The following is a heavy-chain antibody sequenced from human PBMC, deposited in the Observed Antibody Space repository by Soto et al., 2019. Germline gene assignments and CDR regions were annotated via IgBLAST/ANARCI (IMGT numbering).Heavy chain of an antibody. CDR3: ATLDSSGLGCFDY. V-gene: IGHV4-34*01. CDR2: INHSGST. D-gene: IGHD6-19*01. Sequence: SETLSLTCAVYGGSFSGYYWSWIRQPPGKGLEWIGEINHSGSTYYNPSLKSRVTISVDTSKNQFSLKLSSVTAADTAVYYCATLDSSGLGCFDYWGQGTLVTVSS. CDR1: GGSFSGYY. J-gene: IGHJ4*02.